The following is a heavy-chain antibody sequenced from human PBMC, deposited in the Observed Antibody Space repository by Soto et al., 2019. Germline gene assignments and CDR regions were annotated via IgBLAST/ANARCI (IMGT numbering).Heavy chain of an antibody. CDR3: ARDTTGSGSTPSY. CDR1: GFTFSNYD. CDR2: FSGRGGTT. V-gene: IGHV3-23*01. Sequence: QPGGSLRLSCAASGFTFSNYDMSWVRQAPGKGLEWVSSFSGRGGTTYYADSVKGRFTISRDNSNNTLYLQMNSLRAEDTAVYYCARDTTGSGSTPSYWGQGTQVTVSS. D-gene: IGHD3-10*01. J-gene: IGHJ4*02.